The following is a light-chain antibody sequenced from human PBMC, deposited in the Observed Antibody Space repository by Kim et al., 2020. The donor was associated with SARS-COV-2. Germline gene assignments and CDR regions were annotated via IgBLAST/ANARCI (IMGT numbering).Light chain of an antibody. V-gene: IGKV3-15*01. Sequence: EVVMTQSPATQSVSPGERATLSCRASQSVGSNLAWYQQKPGQAPRLLIYDASTRATGIPARFSGSWSGTEFTLTISSLQSEDFVVYFCQQYNNWPLTVGQGTKVDIK. CDR1: QSVGSN. J-gene: IGKJ1*01. CDR2: DAS. CDR3: QQYNNWPLT.